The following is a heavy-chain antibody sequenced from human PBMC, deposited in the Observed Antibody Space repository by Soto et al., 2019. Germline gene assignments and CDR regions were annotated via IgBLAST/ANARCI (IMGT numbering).Heavy chain of an antibody. J-gene: IGHJ6*02. CDR1: GYTFSHYG. D-gene: IGHD6-25*01. Sequence: SLKVSCKTFGYTFSHYGISCVRQAPGQGLEWMGWISAYNGNTNYAQKLQGRVTMTTDTSTSTAYMELRSLRSDDTAVYYCARGGDYYGMDVWGQGTTVTVSS. V-gene: IGHV1-18*01. CDR3: ARGGDYYGMDV. CDR2: ISAYNGNT.